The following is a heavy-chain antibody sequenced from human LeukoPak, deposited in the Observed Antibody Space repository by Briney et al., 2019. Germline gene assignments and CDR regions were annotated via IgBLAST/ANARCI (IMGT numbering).Heavy chain of an antibody. CDR2: ISVYNDNK. CDR3: ARDNDYVWGSYRYPGY. V-gene: IGHV1-18*04. D-gene: IGHD3-16*02. J-gene: IGHJ4*02. CDR1: GYTFTGYY. Sequence: EASVKVSCKASGYTFTGYYMHWVRQAPGQGLEWMGWISVYNDNKNYAQKFQGRVTMTTDPSTSTAHMELRSLRSDDTAVYYCARDNDYVWGSYRYPGYWGQGTLVTVPS.